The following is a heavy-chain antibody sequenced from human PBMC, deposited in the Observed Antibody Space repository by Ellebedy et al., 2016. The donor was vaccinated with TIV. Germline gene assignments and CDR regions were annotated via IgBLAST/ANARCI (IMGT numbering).Heavy chain of an antibody. CDR1: GFIVGPNY. V-gene: IGHV3-33*08. Sequence: GESLKISCAASGFIVGPNYMTWVRQAPGKGLDWVAIIWYDGSIQYYADSVKGRFTISRDNSKNTLYLQMNSLRDEDTAVYFCATVRDGVWYADCWGQGTLVTVSS. CDR3: ATVRDGVWYADC. J-gene: IGHJ4*02. D-gene: IGHD6-19*01. CDR2: IWYDGSIQ.